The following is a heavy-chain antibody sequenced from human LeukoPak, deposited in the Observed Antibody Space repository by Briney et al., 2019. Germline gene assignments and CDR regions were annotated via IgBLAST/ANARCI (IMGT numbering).Heavy chain of an antibody. J-gene: IGHJ5*02. Sequence: ETLSLTCAVSGYSISSGYYWGWIRQPPGKGLEWVSSISSSSSYIYYADSVRGRFTISRDNAKNSLYLQMNSLRAEDTAVYYCARARCSYYDYVWGSYRPCWFDPWGQGTLVTVSS. CDR3: ARARCSYYDYVWGSYRPCWFDP. V-gene: IGHV3-21*01. CDR1: GYSISSGYY. D-gene: IGHD3-16*02. CDR2: ISSSSSYI.